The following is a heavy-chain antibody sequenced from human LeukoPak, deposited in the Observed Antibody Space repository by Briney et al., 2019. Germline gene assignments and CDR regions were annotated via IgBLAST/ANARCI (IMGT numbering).Heavy chain of an antibody. V-gene: IGHV3-30*04. CDR1: GFTFSSYA. CDR3: ARDSSYYYDSSGYLKYYFDY. J-gene: IGHJ4*02. Sequence: GGSLRLSCAASGFTFSSYAMHWVRQAPGKGLEWVAVISYDGSNKYYADSVKGRFTISRDNSKNTLYLQMNSLRAEDTAVYYCARDSSYYYDSSGYLKYYFDYWGQGTLVTVSS. CDR2: ISYDGSNK. D-gene: IGHD3-22*01.